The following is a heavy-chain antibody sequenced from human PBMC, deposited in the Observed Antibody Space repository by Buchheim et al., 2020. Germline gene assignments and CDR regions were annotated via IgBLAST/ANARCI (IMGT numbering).Heavy chain of an antibody. CDR2: IWYDGSNK. D-gene: IGHD3-10*01. J-gene: IGHJ4*02. CDR3: AKALRSVTTMVPGGY. Sequence: QVQLVESGGGVVQPGRSLRLSCAASGFTFSSYGMHWVRQAPGKGLEWVAVIWYDGSNKYYADSVKGRFTISRDNSKNTLYLQMNSLRAEDTAVYYCAKALRSVTTMVPGGYWGQGTL. CDR1: GFTFSSYG. V-gene: IGHV3-33*06.